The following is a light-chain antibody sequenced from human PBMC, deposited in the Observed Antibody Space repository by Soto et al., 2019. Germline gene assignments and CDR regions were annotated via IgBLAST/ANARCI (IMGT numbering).Light chain of an antibody. V-gene: IGKV3D-15*01. CDR1: QSVDND. J-gene: IGKJ4*01. CDR2: DAS. Sequence: EIEMTQSPATLSVSPREGDTLXRRASQSVDNDLAWYQQKPGQPPRLLIYDASTRATGIPARFSGSQSGTEFTLTISSLLSEDFAVYSCQQYNNWPLTFGGGTKVDI. CDR3: QQYNNWPLT.